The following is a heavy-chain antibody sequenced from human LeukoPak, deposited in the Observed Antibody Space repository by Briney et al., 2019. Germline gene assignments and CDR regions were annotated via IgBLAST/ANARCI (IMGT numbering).Heavy chain of an antibody. J-gene: IGHJ4*02. V-gene: IGHV1-8*03. CDR2: MNPNSGNT. CDR3: AREGFDY. CDR1: GYTFNNYD. Sequence: GASVKVSCKASGYTFNNYDINWVRQATGQGLEWMGYMNPNSGNTGYAQKFQGRVTITKYTSISTAYMELSSLRSEDTAVYYCAREGFDYWGQGTLVTVSS.